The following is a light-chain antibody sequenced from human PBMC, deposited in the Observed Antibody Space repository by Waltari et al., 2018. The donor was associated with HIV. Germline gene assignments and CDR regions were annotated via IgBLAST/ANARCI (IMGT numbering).Light chain of an antibody. CDR2: DAS. V-gene: IGKV3-11*01. Sequence: EIVLTQSPATLSLSPGERATLFCRASQIVNTYFAWYQQKPGQAPSLVIYDASTRATGVPARFSGSGSGTDFTLTISSLEPDDVAVYYCQQRTDSITFGGGTKVEIK. CDR3: QQRTDSIT. CDR1: QIVNTY. J-gene: IGKJ4*01.